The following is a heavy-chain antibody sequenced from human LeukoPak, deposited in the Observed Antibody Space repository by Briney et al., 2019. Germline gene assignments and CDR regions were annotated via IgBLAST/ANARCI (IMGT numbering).Heavy chain of an antibody. Sequence: SETLSLTCTVSGGSIGSSTYYWGWIRQPPGKGLEWIGNIYYGGSTYYNPSLKSRVTISADTSKQQFSLKLSSVTAADTAVYYCARALLPNSSGNDREFDYWGQGTLVTVSS. CDR1: GGSIGSSTYY. V-gene: IGHV4-39*07. D-gene: IGHD6-19*01. CDR2: IYYGGST. CDR3: ARALLPNSSGNDREFDY. J-gene: IGHJ4*02.